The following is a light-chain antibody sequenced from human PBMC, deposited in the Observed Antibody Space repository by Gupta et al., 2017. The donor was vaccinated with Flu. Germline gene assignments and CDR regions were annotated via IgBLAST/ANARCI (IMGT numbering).Light chain of an antibody. Sequence: PSSLSASVGDRVTITCRASQNISSILAWYQQKPGNAPKLLIFAASTVHSGIPSRLSGSGSGTDFTLTINSLQPEDVATYYCQKDGNAPRTFGQGTTVEI. V-gene: IGKV1-27*01. CDR2: AAS. CDR1: QNISSI. CDR3: QKDGNAPRT. J-gene: IGKJ1*01.